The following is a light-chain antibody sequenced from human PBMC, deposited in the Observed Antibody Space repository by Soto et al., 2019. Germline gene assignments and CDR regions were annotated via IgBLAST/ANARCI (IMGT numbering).Light chain of an antibody. CDR3: GADHGSWSNFVFWV. CDR2: VGTGGIVG. CDR1: SGYSNYK. V-gene: IGLV9-49*01. J-gene: IGLJ3*02. Sequence: QSVLTQPPSASASLGASVTLTCTLSSGYSNYKVDWYQQRPGKGPRFVMRVGTGGIVGSKGDGIPDRFSVLGSGLNRYLTIKNIQEEDESDYHCGADHGSWSNFVFWVFGGGTKLTVL.